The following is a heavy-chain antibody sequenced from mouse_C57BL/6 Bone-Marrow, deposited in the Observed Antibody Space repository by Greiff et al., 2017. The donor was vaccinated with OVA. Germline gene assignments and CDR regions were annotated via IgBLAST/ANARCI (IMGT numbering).Heavy chain of an antibody. J-gene: IGHJ3*01. V-gene: IGHV1-81*01. CDR1: GYTFTSYG. CDR3: FYGSRGAAWFAD. Sequence: QVQLQQSGAELARPGASVKLSCKASGYTFTSYGISWVKQRTGQGLEWIGEIYPRSGNTYYNEKFKGKATLTADKSSSTAYMELRSLTSEDSAVYFCFYGSRGAAWFADWGQGTLVTVSA. D-gene: IGHD1-1*01. CDR2: IYPRSGNT.